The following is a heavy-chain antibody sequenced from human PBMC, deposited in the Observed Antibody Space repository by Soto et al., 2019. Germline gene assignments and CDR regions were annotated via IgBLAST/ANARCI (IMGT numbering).Heavy chain of an antibody. J-gene: IGHJ6*03. Sequence: ASVKVSCKASGYTFTSYGISWVRQAPGQGLEWMGWISAYNGNTNYAQKLQGRVTMTTDTSTSTAYMELRSLRSDDTAVYYCARAYSGYLYSYMDVWGKGTTVTVSS. D-gene: IGHD5-12*01. CDR3: ARAYSGYLYSYMDV. V-gene: IGHV1-18*01. CDR1: GYTFTSYG. CDR2: ISAYNGNT.